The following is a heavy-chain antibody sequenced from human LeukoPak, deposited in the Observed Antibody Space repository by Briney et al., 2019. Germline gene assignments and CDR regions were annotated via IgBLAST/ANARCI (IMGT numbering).Heavy chain of an antibody. J-gene: IGHJ4*02. CDR2: INSDGSST. Sequence: GGSLRLSCAASGFTFSSYWMHWVRQAPGKGLVWVSRINSDGSSTSYADSVKGRFTISRDNAKNTLYLQMNSLRAEDTAVYYCARDLGQYYYDSSGLGFDYWGQGTLVTVS. CDR1: GFTFSSYW. D-gene: IGHD3-22*01. CDR3: ARDLGQYYYDSSGLGFDY. V-gene: IGHV3-74*01.